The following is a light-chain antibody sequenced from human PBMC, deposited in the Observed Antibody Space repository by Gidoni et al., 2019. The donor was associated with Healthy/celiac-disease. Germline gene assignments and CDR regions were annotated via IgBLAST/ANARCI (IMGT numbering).Light chain of an antibody. CDR3: QQYDNLPRT. V-gene: IGKV1-33*01. CDR2: AAY. CDR1: QDISNY. Sequence: DIQMTQSPSSLSASVGDRVTITCQASQDISNYLNWYQQQPGHAPKLLIYAAYNLETGVTSRFSGSVSGTDFTFTISSLQPEDIATYYRQQYDNLPRTFGPGTKVDIK. J-gene: IGKJ3*01.